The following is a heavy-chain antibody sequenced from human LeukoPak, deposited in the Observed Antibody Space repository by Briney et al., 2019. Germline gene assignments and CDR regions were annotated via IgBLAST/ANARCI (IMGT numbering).Heavy chain of an antibody. V-gene: IGHV4-39*07. CDR1: GGSISSSSYY. CDR3: ASRGPSGSYYRALDAFDI. D-gene: IGHD1-26*01. J-gene: IGHJ3*02. Sequence: SETLSLTCTVSGGSISSSSYYWGWIRQPPGKGLEWIGSIYYSGSTYYNPSLKSRVTISVDTSKNQFSLKLSSVTAADTAVYYCASRGPSGSYYRALDAFDIWGQGTMVTVSS. CDR2: IYYSGST.